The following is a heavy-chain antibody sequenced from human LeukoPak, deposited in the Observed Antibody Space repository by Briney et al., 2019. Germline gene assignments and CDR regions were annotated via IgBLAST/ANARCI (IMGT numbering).Heavy chain of an antibody. CDR1: GGTFSSYA. CDR2: IIPIFGTA. D-gene: IGHD1-26*01. CDR3: ASGYLSGSTYYFDY. Sequence: SVKVSCKASGGTFSSYAISWVRQAPGQGLEWMGGIIPIFGTANYAQKFQGRVTITADESTSTAYMELSSLRSEDTAVYYCASGYLSGSTYYFDYWGQGTLVTVSS. J-gene: IGHJ4*02. V-gene: IGHV1-69*13.